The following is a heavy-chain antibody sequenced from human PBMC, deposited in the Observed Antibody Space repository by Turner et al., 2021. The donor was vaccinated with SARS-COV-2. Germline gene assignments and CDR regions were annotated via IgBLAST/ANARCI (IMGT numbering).Heavy chain of an antibody. V-gene: IGHV4-39*01. CDR2: IYYSGSN. Sequence: QLHLPESGAGLVKPSETLSRTFTVPGGSISSSSYYSGWIRHPPGKGLEWIGSIYYSGSNYYNPSLKSRVTISVDTSKNQFSLRMSCVTAADTAVYYCARHPYYYDRDEAFDIWGQGTMVTVSS. D-gene: IGHD3-22*01. CDR1: GGSISSSSYY. J-gene: IGHJ3*02. CDR3: ARHPYYYDRDEAFDI.